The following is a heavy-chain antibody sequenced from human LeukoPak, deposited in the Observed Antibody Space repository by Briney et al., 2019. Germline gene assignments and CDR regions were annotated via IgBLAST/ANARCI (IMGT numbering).Heavy chain of an antibody. CDR3: TRDSSRGWFSVDH. J-gene: IGHJ4*02. Sequence: ASVKVSCKTSAYPFTTYYMHRVRQAPGQGLEWMGVINPSDGSTSYAQKFRGRLTMTRDTSTSTLYMDLSSLIFEDTAVYFCTRDSSRGWFSVDHWGQGTLVTVSS. CDR1: AYPFTTYY. D-gene: IGHD6-19*01. V-gene: IGHV1-46*01. CDR2: INPSDGST.